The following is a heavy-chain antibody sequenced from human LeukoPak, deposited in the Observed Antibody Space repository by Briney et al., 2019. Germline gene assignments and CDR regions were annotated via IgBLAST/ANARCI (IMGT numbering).Heavy chain of an antibody. J-gene: IGHJ4*02. CDR3: ARAGSSSPYFDY. V-gene: IGHV4-61*02. CDR1: GGSIRSGSYY. Sequence: SETLSLTCTVSGGSIRSGSYYWSWIRQPAGKGLEWIGRIYTSGSTNYNPSLKSRVTISVDTSKNQFSLKLSSVTATDTAVYYCARAGSSSPYFDYWGQGTLVTVSS. D-gene: IGHD6-13*01. CDR2: IYTSGST.